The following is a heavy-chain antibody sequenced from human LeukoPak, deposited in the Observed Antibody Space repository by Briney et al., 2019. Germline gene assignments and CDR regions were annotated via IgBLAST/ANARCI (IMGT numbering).Heavy chain of an antibody. CDR1: GFTFDDYA. J-gene: IGHJ4*02. CDR2: ISWNSGSI. D-gene: IGHD5-12*01. Sequence: GGSLRLSCAASGFTFDDYAMHWVRQAPGKGLEWVSGISWNSGSIGYADSVKGRFTISRDNAKNSLYLQMNSLRAEDTAVYYCARDKYSGYDSPFDYWGQGTLVTVSS. CDR3: ARDKYSGYDSPFDY. V-gene: IGHV3-9*01.